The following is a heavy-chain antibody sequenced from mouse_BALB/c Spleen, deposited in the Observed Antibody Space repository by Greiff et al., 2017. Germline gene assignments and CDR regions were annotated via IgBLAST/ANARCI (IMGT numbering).Heavy chain of an antibody. V-gene: IGHV1S29*02. CDR3: ARSVLLYWYFDV. J-gene: IGHJ1*01. CDR2: IYPYNGGT. CDR1: GYTFTDYN. Sequence: VQLKESGPELVKPGASVKISCKASGYTFTDYNMHWVKQSHGKSLEWIGYIYPYNGGTGYNQKFKSKATLTVDNSSSTAYMELRSLTSEDSAVYYCARSVLLYWYFDVWGAGTTVTVSS.